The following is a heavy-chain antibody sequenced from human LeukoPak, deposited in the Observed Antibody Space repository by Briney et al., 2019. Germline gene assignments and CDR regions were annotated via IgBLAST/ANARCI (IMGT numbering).Heavy chain of an antibody. J-gene: IGHJ4*02. V-gene: IGHV3-9*01. D-gene: IGHD6-19*01. Sequence: QPGRSLRLPCAASGFTFDDYAMHWVRQAPGKGLEWVSGISWNSGSIGYADSVKGRFTISRDNAKNSLYLQMNSLRAEDTAVYYCARTRPNSSGWSDFDYWGQGTLVTVSS. CDR2: ISWNSGSI. CDR1: GFTFDDYA. CDR3: ARTRPNSSGWSDFDY.